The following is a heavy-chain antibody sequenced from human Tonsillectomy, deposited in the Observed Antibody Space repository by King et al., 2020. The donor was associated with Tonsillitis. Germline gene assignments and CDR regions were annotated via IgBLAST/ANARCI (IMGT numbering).Heavy chain of an antibody. CDR3: ARGPGWLQFGRGSALDI. V-gene: IGHV4-59*01. CDR1: GGSISSYY. Sequence: QLQESGPGLVKPSETLSLTCTVSGGSISSYYWSWIRQPPGKGLEWIGYIYYSGSTNYNPSLKSRVTISVDTSKNQFSLKLSSVTAADTAVYYCARGPGWLQFGRGSALDIWGQGTMVTVSS. J-gene: IGHJ3*02. D-gene: IGHD5-24*01. CDR2: IYYSGST.